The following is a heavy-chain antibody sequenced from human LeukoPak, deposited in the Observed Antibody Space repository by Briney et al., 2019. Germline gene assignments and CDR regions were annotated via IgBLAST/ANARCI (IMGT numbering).Heavy chain of an antibody. J-gene: IGHJ4*02. CDR1: GFTFSSYA. CDR2: IKEDGSEK. CDR3: ARDGTYYYGSGSSNFDY. V-gene: IGHV3-7*01. D-gene: IGHD3-10*01. Sequence: AGGSLRLSCAASGFTFSSYAMSWVRQAPGKGLEWVANIKEDGSEKYYVDSVKGRFTISRDNAKNSLYLQMNSLRAEDTAVYYCARDGTYYYGSGSSNFDYWGQGTLVTVSS.